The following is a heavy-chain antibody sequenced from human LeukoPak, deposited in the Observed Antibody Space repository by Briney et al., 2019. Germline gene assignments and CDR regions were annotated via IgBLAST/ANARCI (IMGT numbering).Heavy chain of an antibody. CDR1: GYTFTSYA. D-gene: IGHD4-17*01. CDR3: ARDYAPDVFFDY. V-gene: IGHV1-3*01. CDR2: INAGNGNT. J-gene: IGHJ4*02. Sequence: GASVKVSCKASGYTFTSYAMHWVRQAPGQRLEWMGWINAGNGNTKYSQKFQGRVTITTDTSTSTAYMELRSLRSDDTAVYYCARDYAPDVFFDYWGQGTLVTVSS.